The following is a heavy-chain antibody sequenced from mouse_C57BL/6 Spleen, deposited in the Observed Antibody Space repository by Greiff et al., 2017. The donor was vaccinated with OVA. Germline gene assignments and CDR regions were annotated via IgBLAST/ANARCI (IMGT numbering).Heavy chain of an antibody. V-gene: IGHV1-22*01. CDR1: GYTFTDYN. CDR2: INPNNGGT. CDR3: ASGYYGSSFDY. Sequence: EVQLQQSGPELVKPGASVKISCKASGYTFTDYNMHWVKQSHGKSLEWIGYINPNNGGTSYNQKFKGKATLTVNKSSSTAYMELRSLTSEDSAVYYCASGYYGSSFDYWGQGTTLTVSS. J-gene: IGHJ2*01. D-gene: IGHD1-1*01.